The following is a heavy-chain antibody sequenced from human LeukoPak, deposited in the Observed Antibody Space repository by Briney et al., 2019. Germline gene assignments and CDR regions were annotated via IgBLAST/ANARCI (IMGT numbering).Heavy chain of an antibody. CDR2: ISSGGVNK. CDR3: ATGRGSGNYNWFDP. J-gene: IGHJ5*02. V-gene: IGHV3-23*01. CDR1: GFTFSNYP. D-gene: IGHD3-10*01. Sequence: GGSLRLSCAASGFTFSNYPMNWVRQAPGQGPEWVSVISSGGVNKYYADAVKGRFAVSRDNSKSTLYLQLNNLGVDDSAIYYCATGRGSGNYNWFDPWGQGTLVTVTS.